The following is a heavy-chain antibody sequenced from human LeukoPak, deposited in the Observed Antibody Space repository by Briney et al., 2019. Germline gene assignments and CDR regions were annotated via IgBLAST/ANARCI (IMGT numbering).Heavy chain of an antibody. CDR2: TYYRSKWYS. CDR1: GDSVSSNSAA. D-gene: IGHD6-19*01. J-gene: IGHJ4*02. V-gene: IGHV6-1*01. Sequence: SQTLSLTCAISGDSVSSNSAAWSWIRQSPSRGLEWLGRTYYRSKWYSDFAVSVKSRITISPDTSKNQFSLHLNSVTPEDTAMYYCARDQGRPPVAGFDYWGQGTVVTVSS. CDR3: ARDQGRPPVAGFDY.